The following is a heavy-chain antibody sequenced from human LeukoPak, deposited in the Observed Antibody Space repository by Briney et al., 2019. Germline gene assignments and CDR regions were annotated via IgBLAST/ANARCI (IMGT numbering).Heavy chain of an antibody. J-gene: IGHJ4*02. CDR3: ARENPVMYYDSSGPLVD. CDR2: ISSSGSTI. Sequence: PGGSLRLSCAASGFTFSNYEMNWVRQAPGKGLEWVSYISSSGSTIYYADSVKGRFTISRDNAKNSLYLQMNSLRAEDTAVYYCARENPVMYYDSSGPLVDWGLGTLVTVSS. V-gene: IGHV3-48*03. D-gene: IGHD3-22*01. CDR1: GFTFSNYE.